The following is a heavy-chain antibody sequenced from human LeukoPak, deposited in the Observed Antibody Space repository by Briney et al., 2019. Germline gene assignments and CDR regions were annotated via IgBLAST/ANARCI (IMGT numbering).Heavy chain of an antibody. CDR3: ARDGGLHTNFDY. Sequence: GGSLRLSCAASGFTFGSHAMYWVRQAPGKGLVWVANTKPDGSAEYYADSVRGRFTASRDNANNLLYLQMNRLRAEDTAVYYCARDGGLHTNFDYWGQGTLLTVSS. J-gene: IGHJ4*02. CDR2: TKPDGSAE. CDR1: GFTFGSHA. D-gene: IGHD2-15*01. V-gene: IGHV3-7*01.